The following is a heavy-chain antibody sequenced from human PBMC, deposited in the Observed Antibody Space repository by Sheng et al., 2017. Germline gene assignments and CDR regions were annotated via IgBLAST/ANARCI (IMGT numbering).Heavy chain of an antibody. CDR1: GYSISSGYY. CDR2: IHHSGTS. CDR3: ARVWFGEAPPIDY. J-gene: IGHJ4*02. D-gene: IGHD3-10*01. Sequence: QVQLQESGPGLVKPSETLSLTCAVSGYSISSGYYWGWIRQPPGKGLEWIGSIHHSGTSFYNPSLKSRVTISIDTSKNQFSLKLRSATAADTAVYYCARVWFGEAPPIDYWGQGTLVTVSS. V-gene: IGHV4-38-2*01.